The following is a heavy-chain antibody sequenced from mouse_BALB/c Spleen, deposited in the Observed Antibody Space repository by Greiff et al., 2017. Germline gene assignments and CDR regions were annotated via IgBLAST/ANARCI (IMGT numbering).Heavy chain of an antibody. CDR3: ARGGALLRYPWFAY. J-gene: IGHJ3*01. CDR2: ISYDGSN. V-gene: IGHV3-6*02. Sequence: VQLKESGPGLVKPSQSLSLTCSVTGYSITSGYYWNWIRQFPGNKLEWMGYISYDGSNNSNPSLKNRISITRDTSKNQFFLKLNSVTTEDTATYYCARGGALLRYPWFAYWGQGTLVTVSA. D-gene: IGHD1-1*01. CDR1: GYSITSGYY.